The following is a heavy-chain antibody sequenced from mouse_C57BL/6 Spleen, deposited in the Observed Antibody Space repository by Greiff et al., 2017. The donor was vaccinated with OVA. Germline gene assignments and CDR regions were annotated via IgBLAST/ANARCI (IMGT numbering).Heavy chain of an antibody. J-gene: IGHJ3*01. D-gene: IGHD1-1*01. CDR2: ISSGGSYP. Sequence: DVKLVESGGDLVKPGGSLKLSCAASGFTFSSYGMSWVRQTPDKRLEWVATISSGGSYPYYPDSVKGRFTISRDNAKNTLYLQMSSLKSEDTAIYYCASCYGSSSAWFAYWGQGTLVTVSA. V-gene: IGHV5-6*02. CDR1: GFTFSSYG. CDR3: ASCYGSSSAWFAY.